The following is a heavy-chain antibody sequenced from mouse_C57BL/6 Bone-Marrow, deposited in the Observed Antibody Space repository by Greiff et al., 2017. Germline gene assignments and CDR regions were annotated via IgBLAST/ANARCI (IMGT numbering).Heavy chain of an antibody. J-gene: IGHJ2*01. CDR1: GYTFTSYW. Sequence: QVQLQQPGAELVKPGASVKLSCKASGYTFTSYWMHWVKQRPGQGLEWIGMIHPNSGSTNYNEKFKSKATLTVDKASSPAYLQRSSLTSENSAVYYCAILGPDYWGQGTTLTVSS. CDR2: IHPNSGST. D-gene: IGHD4-1*01. V-gene: IGHV1-64*01. CDR3: AILGPDY.